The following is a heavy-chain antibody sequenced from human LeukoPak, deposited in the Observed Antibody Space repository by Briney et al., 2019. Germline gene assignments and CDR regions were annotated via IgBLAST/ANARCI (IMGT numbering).Heavy chain of an antibody. J-gene: IGHJ4*02. Sequence: GGSLTLSCAASGFTFSSYAMSWVRQAPGKGLEWVSGITGSGGSAYYADSVKGRFTISRDNSQNTLYLQMDSLRAADTAVYFCASRYCSGGSCYNRYYFDYWGQGSLVTVSS. CDR1: GFTFSSYA. CDR2: ITGSGGSA. CDR3: ASRYCSGGSCYNRYYFDY. D-gene: IGHD2-15*01. V-gene: IGHV3-23*01.